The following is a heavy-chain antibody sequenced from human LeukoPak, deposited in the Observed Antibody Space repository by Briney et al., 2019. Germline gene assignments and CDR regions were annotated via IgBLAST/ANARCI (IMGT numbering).Heavy chain of an antibody. V-gene: IGHV1-69*02. D-gene: IGHD3-10*01. CDR2: IIPILGIA. CDR3: ASSTTGSYPPLFDY. CDR1: GGTFSSYT. Sequence: ASVKVSCKASGGTFSSYTISWVRQAPGQGLEWMGGIIPILGIANYAQKFQGRVTITADKSTSTAYMELSSLRSKDTAVYYCASSTTGSYPPLFDYWGQGTLVTVSS. J-gene: IGHJ4*02.